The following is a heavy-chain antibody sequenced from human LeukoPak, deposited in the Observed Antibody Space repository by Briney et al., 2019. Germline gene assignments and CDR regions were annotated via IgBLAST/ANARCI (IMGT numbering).Heavy chain of an antibody. D-gene: IGHD3-3*01. CDR1: GYTFTGHF. Sequence: ASVKVSCKASGYTFTGHFMHWVRQAPGQGLEWMGWINPNSGGTNYAQKFQGRVTMTRDTSISTAYVELSRLTSDDTAVYYCARASMTIYYYYMDVWGKGTTVSVSS. J-gene: IGHJ6*03. CDR2: INPNSGGT. V-gene: IGHV1-2*02. CDR3: ARASMTIYYYYMDV.